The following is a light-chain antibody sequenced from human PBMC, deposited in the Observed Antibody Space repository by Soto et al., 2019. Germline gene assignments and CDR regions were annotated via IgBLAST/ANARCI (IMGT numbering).Light chain of an antibody. Sequence: DIQMTQSPSTLSASVGDRVTITCRASQSISSWLAWYQHKPGKAPKLLIYDASSLESGVPSRFSGSGSGTEFTLTVSSLQPDDFATYYCQQYNSYSITFGQGTRLEIK. CDR3: QQYNSYSIT. CDR1: QSISSW. V-gene: IGKV1-5*01. J-gene: IGKJ5*01. CDR2: DAS.